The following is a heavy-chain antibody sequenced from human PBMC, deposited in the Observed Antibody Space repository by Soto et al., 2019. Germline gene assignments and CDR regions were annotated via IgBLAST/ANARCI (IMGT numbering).Heavy chain of an antibody. CDR1: GYTFTSYN. Sequence: QVQLVQSGAEVKKPGASVKVSCKASGYTFTSYNIHWVRQAPGQGLEWVGMINPRGFFTTYAQKYRGRVTITGDTYISIVDMQRTIIKSKDAAGYYSGIAAGQFLELFWFDPWGQGTIISVSS. CDR3: GIAAGQFLELFWFDP. D-gene: IGHD1-1*01. V-gene: IGHV1-46*01. CDR2: INPRGFFT. J-gene: IGHJ5*02.